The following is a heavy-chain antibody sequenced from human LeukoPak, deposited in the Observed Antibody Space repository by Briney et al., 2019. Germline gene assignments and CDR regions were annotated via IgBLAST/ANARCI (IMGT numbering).Heavy chain of an antibody. V-gene: IGHV3-21*01. CDR3: AKYRPLAGLEY. CDR2: ISSSSSYI. J-gene: IGHJ4*02. CDR1: GFTFSSYS. Sequence: SGGSLRLSCAASGFTFSSYSMNWVRQAPGKGLEWVSSISSSSSYIYYADSVKGRFTISRDNAENSVYLQMNSLRAEDTAVYYCAKYRPLAGLEYWGQGTLVTVSS. D-gene: IGHD6-19*01.